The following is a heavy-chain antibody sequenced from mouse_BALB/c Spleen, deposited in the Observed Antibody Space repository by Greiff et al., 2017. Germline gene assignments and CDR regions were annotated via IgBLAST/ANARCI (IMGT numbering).Heavy chain of an antibody. CDR3: ARSPSGGYFDV. CDR1: GFTFSSFG. J-gene: IGHJ1*01. CDR2: ISSGSSTI. V-gene: IGHV5-17*02. Sequence: EVQGVESGGGLVQPGGSRKLSCAASGFTFSSFGMHWVRQAPEKGLEWVAYISSGSSTIYYADTVKGRFTISRDNPKNTLFLQMTSLRSEDTAMYYCARSPSGGYFDVWGAGTTVTVSS.